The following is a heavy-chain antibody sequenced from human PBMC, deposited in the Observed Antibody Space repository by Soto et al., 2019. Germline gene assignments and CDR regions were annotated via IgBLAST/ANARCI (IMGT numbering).Heavy chain of an antibody. CDR3: ARIATIFGGATGDGMDV. V-gene: IGHV4-30-2*01. D-gene: IGHD3-3*01. Sequence: QLQLQESGSGLVKPSQTLSLTCAVSGGSISSGGYSWSWIRQPPGKGLEWIGYIYHSGSTYYNPSLKSRVTITVDRSKNQFSLKLRSVAAADTAVYYCARIATIFGGATGDGMDVWGQGTTVTVSS. CDR1: GGSISSGGYS. J-gene: IGHJ6*02. CDR2: IYHSGST.